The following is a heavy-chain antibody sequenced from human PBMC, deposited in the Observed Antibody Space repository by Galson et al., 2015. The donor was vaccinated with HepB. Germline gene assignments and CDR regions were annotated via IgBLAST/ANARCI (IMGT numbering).Heavy chain of an antibody. D-gene: IGHD6-25*01. J-gene: IGHJ4*02. CDR1: GFTFSRNG. CDR2: IWHDRSTS. V-gene: IGHV3-33*08. Sequence: SLRLSCAASGFTFSRNGMHWVRQAPGKGLEWVAVIWHDRSTSYYADSMKGRFTITRDNSKNTLYLQMNSLRAEDTAVYYCAREDADIAAMTLDHWGQGTLVTVSS. CDR3: AREDADIAAMTLDH.